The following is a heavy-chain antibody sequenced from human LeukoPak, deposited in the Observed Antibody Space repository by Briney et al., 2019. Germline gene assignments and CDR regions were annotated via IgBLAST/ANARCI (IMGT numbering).Heavy chain of an antibody. CDR2: ISGSGGST. J-gene: IGHJ3*02. D-gene: IGHD1-26*01. V-gene: IGHV3-23*01. Sequence: GGSLRLSCAASGFTFSSYAMSWVRQAPGKGLEWVSAISGSGGSTYYADSVKGRFTISKDNSQNTVNLQMDNLRAEDAAIYYCASYRRAYDIWGQGTVVTVAS. CDR3: ASYRRAYDI. CDR1: GFTFSSYA.